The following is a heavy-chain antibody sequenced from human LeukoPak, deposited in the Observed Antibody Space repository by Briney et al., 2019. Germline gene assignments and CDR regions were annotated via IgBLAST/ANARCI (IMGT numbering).Heavy chain of an antibody. CDR2: ISGYNGDT. CDR3: ARGVPRYYSDSSGYYYFDS. CDR1: GYTFSSYG. D-gene: IGHD3-22*01. Sequence: ASVKVSCKASGYTFSSYGIIWVRQAPGHGLEWMGWISGYNGDTEYAQKVQGRVTMTTDTSTSTAYMELRSLRSDDTAVYYCARGVPRYYSDSSGYYYFDSWGQGTLVSDSS. V-gene: IGHV1-18*01. J-gene: IGHJ4*02.